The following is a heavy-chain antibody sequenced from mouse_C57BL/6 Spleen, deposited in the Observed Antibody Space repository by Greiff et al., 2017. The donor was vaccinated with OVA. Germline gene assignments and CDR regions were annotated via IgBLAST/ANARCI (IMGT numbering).Heavy chain of an antibody. J-gene: IGHJ1*03. D-gene: IGHD2-5*01. CDR2: INPNYGTT. CDR1: GYSFTDYN. Sequence: EVQLQQSGPELVKPGASVKISCKASGYSFTDYNMNWVKQSNGKSLEWIGVINPNYGTTSYNQKFKGKATLTVDQSSSTAYMQLNSLTSEDSAVYDCASVYSNHEYFDVWGTGTTVTVSS. V-gene: IGHV1-39*01. CDR3: ASVYSNHEYFDV.